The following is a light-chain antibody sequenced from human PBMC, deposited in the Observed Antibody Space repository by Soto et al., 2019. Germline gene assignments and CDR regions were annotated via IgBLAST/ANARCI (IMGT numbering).Light chain of an antibody. Sequence: QSALTQPRSVSGSLGQSVTISCTGTGNDVGAYNYVSWYQRHPGRPPKLLIYGVGRWPPGVPDRFSGSKSSNTASLTISGPQAEDEADYFCCSYAGGYTYLFGTGTKVTVL. CDR2: GVG. V-gene: IGLV2-11*01. J-gene: IGLJ1*01. CDR1: GNDVGAYNY. CDR3: CSYAGGYTYL.